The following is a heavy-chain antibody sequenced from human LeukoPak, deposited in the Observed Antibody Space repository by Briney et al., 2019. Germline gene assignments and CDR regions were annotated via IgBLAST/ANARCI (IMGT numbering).Heavy chain of an antibody. CDR1: GGSISSYY. CDR2: IYYSGST. V-gene: IGHV4-59*01. Sequence: SETLSLTCTVSGGSISSYYWSWIRQPPGKGLEWIGYIYYSGSTNYNPSLKSRVTTSVDTSKNQISLKLTSVTAADTAVYYCAMSRGYDSSGYYYGWFDPWGQGTLVTVSS. J-gene: IGHJ5*02. CDR3: AMSRGYDSSGYYYGWFDP. D-gene: IGHD3-22*01.